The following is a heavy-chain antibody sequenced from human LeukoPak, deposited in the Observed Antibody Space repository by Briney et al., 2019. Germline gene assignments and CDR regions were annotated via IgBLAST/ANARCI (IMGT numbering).Heavy chain of an antibody. CDR3: ARLRSLSDSSSNYYYMDV. CDR2: IYYSGST. J-gene: IGHJ6*03. D-gene: IGHD6-13*01. Sequence: PSETLSLTCTVSGGSISSYYWSWIRQPPEKGLEWIGYIYYSGSTNYNPSLKSRVTISVDTSKNQFSLKLSSVTAADTAVYYCARLRSLSDSSSNYYYMDVWGKGITVTVSS. V-gene: IGHV4-59*01. CDR1: GGSISSYY.